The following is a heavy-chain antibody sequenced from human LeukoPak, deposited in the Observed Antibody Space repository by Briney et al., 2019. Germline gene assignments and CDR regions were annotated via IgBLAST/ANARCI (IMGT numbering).Heavy chain of an antibody. V-gene: IGHV3-23*01. J-gene: IGHJ6*02. Sequence: PGGSLRLSCAASGFTFSSYAMSWVRQAPGKGLEWVSAISGSGGSTYYADSVKGRFTISRDNSKNTLYLQMNSLRAEDTAVYYCTTGEWYYPYYGMGVWGQGTTVTVSS. CDR1: GFTFSSYA. D-gene: IGHD2-8*01. CDR2: ISGSGGST. CDR3: TTGEWYYPYYGMGV.